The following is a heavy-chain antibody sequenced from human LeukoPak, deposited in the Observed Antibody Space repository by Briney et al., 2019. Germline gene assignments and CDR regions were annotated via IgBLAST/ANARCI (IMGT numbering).Heavy chain of an antibody. D-gene: IGHD3-22*01. CDR2: INHSGST. CDR1: GGSFSGYY. J-gene: IGHJ3*02. CDR3: ARRIYYDSSGQSYAFDI. V-gene: IGHV4-34*01. Sequence: SETLSLTCAVYGGSFSGYYWSWIRQPPGKGPEWIGDINHSGSTNYNPSLKSRVTILVDTSKNQFSLKLSSVTVADTAVYYCARRIYYDSSGQSYAFDIWGQGTMVTASS.